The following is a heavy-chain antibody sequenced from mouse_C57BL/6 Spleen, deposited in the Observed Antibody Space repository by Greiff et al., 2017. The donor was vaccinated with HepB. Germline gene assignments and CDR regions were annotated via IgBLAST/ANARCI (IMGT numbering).Heavy chain of an antibody. V-gene: IGHV1-22*01. CDR2: INPNNGGT. J-gene: IGHJ4*01. Sequence: EVKLQESGPELVKPGASVKMSCKASGYTFTDYNMHWVKQSHGKSLEWIGYINPNNGGTSYNQKFKGKATLTVNKSSSTAYMELRSLTSEDSAVYYCAREEEIYYGNPGAMDYWGQGTSVTVSS. D-gene: IGHD2-1*01. CDR1: GYTFTDYN. CDR3: AREEEIYYGNPGAMDY.